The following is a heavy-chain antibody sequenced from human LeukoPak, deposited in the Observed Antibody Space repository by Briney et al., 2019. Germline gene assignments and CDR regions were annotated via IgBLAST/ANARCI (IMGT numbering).Heavy chain of an antibody. CDR1: GGSISSYY. D-gene: IGHD3-16*01. CDR2: VYNSGDT. V-gene: IGHV4-59*08. CDR3: ARLKLGAYFDL. Sequence: KPSETLSLTCTVSGGSISSYYWSWLRQSPGKGLEWVGYVYNSGDTGKNPSLKSRVTILLDTSKNQCSLKLTSVSAADTAVYYCARLKLGAYFDLWGRGTLVTVSS. J-gene: IGHJ2*01.